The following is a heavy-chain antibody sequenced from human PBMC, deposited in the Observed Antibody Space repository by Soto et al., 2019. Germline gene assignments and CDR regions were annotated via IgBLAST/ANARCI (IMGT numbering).Heavy chain of an antibody. V-gene: IGHV4-59*01. CDR2: INYSGTT. CDR1: GVSISRYY. CDR3: ARDPDLDAFDI. J-gene: IGHJ3*02. Sequence: SQTLSLTCTVSGVSISRYYWSWIRQPPGKGLEYIGYINYSGTTNYNPSLQSRVTISIDTSKNQFSLKLSSVTAADTAIYFCARDPDLDAFDIWGQGTMVTVSS.